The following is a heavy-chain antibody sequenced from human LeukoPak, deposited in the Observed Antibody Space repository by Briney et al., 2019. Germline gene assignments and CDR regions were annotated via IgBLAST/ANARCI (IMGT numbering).Heavy chain of an antibody. V-gene: IGHV3-23*01. D-gene: IGHD2-2*01. Sequence: PGGSLRLSCAASGFTFSSYAMSWVRQAPGKGLEWVSAISGSGGSTYYADSVKGRFTISRDNSKNTLYLQMNSLRAEDTAVYYCAKNGQLLSAYYSDYWGQGTLVTVSS. CDR2: ISGSGGST. CDR1: GFTFSSYA. J-gene: IGHJ4*02. CDR3: AKNGQLLSAYYSDY.